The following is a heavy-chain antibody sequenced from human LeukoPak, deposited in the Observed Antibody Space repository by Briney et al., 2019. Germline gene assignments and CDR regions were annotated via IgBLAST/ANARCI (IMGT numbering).Heavy chain of an antibody. V-gene: IGHV1-8*01. J-gene: IGHJ4*02. D-gene: IGHD3-10*01. CDR1: GYTFTSYD. CDR2: MNPNSGNT. CDR3: ARGRAITMVRGVIITSDKSADY. Sequence: ASAKVSCKASGYTFTSYDINWVRQATGQGLEWMGWMNPNSGNTGYAQKFQGRVTMTRNTSISTAYMELSSLRSEDTAVYYCARGRAITMVRGVIITSDKSADYWGQGTLVTVSS.